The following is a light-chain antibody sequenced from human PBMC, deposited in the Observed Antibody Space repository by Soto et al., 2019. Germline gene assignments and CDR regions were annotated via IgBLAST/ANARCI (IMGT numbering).Light chain of an antibody. Sequence: DIQMTQSPSTLSASVGDRVTITCRASQSIRPWLAWYQQKPGKAPKLLIHDASTLESGVPSRFSGSGSGTEFTLTISSLQSDDFATYYCQQYNSYSAITFGGGTRVEIK. V-gene: IGKV1-5*01. J-gene: IGKJ4*01. CDR1: QSIRPW. CDR3: QQYNSYSAIT. CDR2: DAS.